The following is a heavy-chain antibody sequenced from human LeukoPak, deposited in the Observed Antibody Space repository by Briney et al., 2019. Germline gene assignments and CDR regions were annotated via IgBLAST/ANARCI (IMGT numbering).Heavy chain of an antibody. D-gene: IGHD6-13*01. Sequence: PSETLSLTCTVSGGSISNYYWTWIRQPAGKGLEWIGRIYTSGTTNYSPSLKSRVTMSVDTSKNQFSLKLSSVTAADTAVYYCARSLAAAEFDIWGQGTMVTVSS. CDR2: IYTSGTT. V-gene: IGHV4-4*07. J-gene: IGHJ3*02. CDR3: ARSLAAAEFDI. CDR1: GGSISNYY.